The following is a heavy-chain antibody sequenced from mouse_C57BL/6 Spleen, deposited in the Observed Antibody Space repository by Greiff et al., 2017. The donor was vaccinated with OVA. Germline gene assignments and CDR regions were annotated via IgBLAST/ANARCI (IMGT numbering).Heavy chain of an antibody. V-gene: IGHV1-54*01. CDR1: GYAFTNYL. Sequence: VQLQQSGAELVRPGTSVKVSCKASGYAFTNYLIEWVKQRPGQGLEWIGVINPGSGGTNYNEKFKGKATLTADKSSSTAYMQLSSLTSEDSAVYFCAGRGNYGFAYWGQGTLVTVSA. CDR3: AGRGNYGFAY. D-gene: IGHD2-1*01. CDR2: INPGSGGT. J-gene: IGHJ3*01.